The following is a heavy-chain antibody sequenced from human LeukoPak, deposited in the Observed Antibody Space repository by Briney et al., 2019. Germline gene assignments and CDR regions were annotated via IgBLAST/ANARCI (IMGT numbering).Heavy chain of an antibody. Sequence: GASVKVSCKASGYTFTSYGISWVRQAPGQGLEWMGWISAYNGNTNYAQKLQGRVTMTTDTSTSTAYMELRSLRSEDTAFYYCARDIGGSSWYYFDYWGQGTLVTVSS. V-gene: IGHV1-18*01. CDR3: ARDIGGSSWYYFDY. CDR2: ISAYNGNT. CDR1: GYTFTSYG. D-gene: IGHD6-13*01. J-gene: IGHJ4*02.